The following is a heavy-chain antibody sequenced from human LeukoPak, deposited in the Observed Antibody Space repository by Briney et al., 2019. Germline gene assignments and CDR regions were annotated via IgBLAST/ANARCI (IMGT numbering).Heavy chain of an antibody. Sequence: GGSLRLSCAASRFTFSSYWMSWVRQAPGKGLEWVANIKQDGSEKYYVDSVKGRFTISRDNAKNSLYLQMNSLRAEDTAVYYCARGFGRPWGQGTLVTVFS. CDR3: ARGFGRP. D-gene: IGHD3-10*01. CDR2: IKQDGSEK. CDR1: RFTFSSYW. J-gene: IGHJ5*02. V-gene: IGHV3-7*03.